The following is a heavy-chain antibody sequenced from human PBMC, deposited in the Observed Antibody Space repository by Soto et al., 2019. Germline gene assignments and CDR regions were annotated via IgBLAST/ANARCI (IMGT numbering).Heavy chain of an antibody. Sequence: PGGSQRLSCAASGFTFSSYGMNWVRQAPGKGLEWVSYISSSSSTIYYADSVKGRFTISRDNAKNSLYLQMNSLRDEDTAVYYCARPEYSSSSYGMDVWGQGTTVTVSS. V-gene: IGHV3-48*02. CDR3: ARPEYSSSSYGMDV. J-gene: IGHJ6*02. CDR2: ISSSSSTI. CDR1: GFTFSSYG. D-gene: IGHD6-6*01.